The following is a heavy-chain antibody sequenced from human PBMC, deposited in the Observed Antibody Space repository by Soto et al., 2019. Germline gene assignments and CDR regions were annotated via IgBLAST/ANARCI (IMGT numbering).Heavy chain of an antibody. D-gene: IGHD6-13*01. CDR1: GYTFTIYG. CDR2: ISAYNGNT. V-gene: IGHV1-18*01. Sequence: QVQLVQSGAEVKKPGASVKVSCKASGYTFTIYGISWVRQAPGQGREWMRWISAYNGNTNYAQKLQGRVTMTTDTSTSTAYMELRSLRSDDTAVYYCAGDHRIAAAGSPYYVDFLGQGTLVNVSS. CDR3: AGDHRIAAAGSPYYVDF. J-gene: IGHJ4*02.